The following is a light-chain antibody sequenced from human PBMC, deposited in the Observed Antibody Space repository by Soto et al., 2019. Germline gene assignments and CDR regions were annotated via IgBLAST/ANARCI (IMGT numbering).Light chain of an antibody. CDR3: QSYDSGLIGLV. CDR2: GHN. V-gene: IGLV1-40*01. J-gene: IGLJ2*01. Sequence: QSVLTQPPSVSGAPGQRVTISCTGSTSNIGAGYEVHWYQQLPGTAPKLLVSGHNIRPSGVPDRFSGFKSGASASLVITGLQAEDEADYYCQSYDSGLIGLVFGTGTKLTVL. CDR1: TSNIGAGYE.